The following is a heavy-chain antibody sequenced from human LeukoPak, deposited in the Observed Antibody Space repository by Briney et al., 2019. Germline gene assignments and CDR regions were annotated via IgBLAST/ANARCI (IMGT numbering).Heavy chain of an antibody. J-gene: IGHJ4*02. CDR3: ATFPYYHDSSGYYGDY. CDR1: GYTFTDYY. CDR2: VDPEDGET. V-gene: IGHV1-69-2*01. D-gene: IGHD3-22*01. Sequence: ASVKDSCKVSGYTFTDYYMHWVKQAPGKGLEWMGLVDPEDGETIYAEKFQGRVTITADTSTDTVDMELSSLRSEDTAVYYCATFPYYHDSSGYYGDYWGQGTLVTVSS.